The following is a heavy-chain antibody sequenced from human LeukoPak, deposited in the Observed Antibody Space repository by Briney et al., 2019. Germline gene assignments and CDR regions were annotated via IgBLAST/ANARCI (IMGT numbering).Heavy chain of an antibody. J-gene: IGHJ5*02. CDR1: GFTFSSCS. Sequence: GGSLRLSCAASGFTFSSCSMNWVRQAPGKGLEWVSSISSASNTIYYADSVKGRFTISRDNAKNSLYLQMNSLRAEDTAMYYCARDGWFGDYNWFDPWGQGTLVTVSS. V-gene: IGHV3-48*01. CDR2: ISSASNTI. D-gene: IGHD3-10*01. CDR3: ARDGWFGDYNWFDP.